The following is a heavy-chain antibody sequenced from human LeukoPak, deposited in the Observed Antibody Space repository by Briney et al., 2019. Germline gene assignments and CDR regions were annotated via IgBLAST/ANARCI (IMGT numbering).Heavy chain of an antibody. Sequence: EASVKGSCKASGYTFTGYHIHWVRQAPGQGLEWMGRINPYRGYTNFAQKCHGRVRMTRETSSTTAYMDLSRLPPDDPAVYFCARDQGSLTRSWYTGYWGQGTQLTVSS. CDR3: ARDQGSLTRSWYTGY. J-gene: IGHJ4*02. D-gene: IGHD6-13*01. V-gene: IGHV1-2*06. CDR1: GYTFTGYH. CDR2: INPYRGYT.